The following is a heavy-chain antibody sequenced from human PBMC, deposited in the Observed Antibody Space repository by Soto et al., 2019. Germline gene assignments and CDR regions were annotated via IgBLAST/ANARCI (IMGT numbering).Heavy chain of an antibody. CDR1: GGTFSSYT. V-gene: IGHV1-69*08. Sequence: QVQLVQSGAEVKKPGSSVKVSCKASGGTFSSYTISWVRQAPGQGLEWMGRIIPILGIANYAQKFQGRVTSTADKSTSTAYMELSSLRSEDTAVYYCAGEAAAGTGGNWFDPWGQGTLVTVSS. CDR2: IIPILGIA. CDR3: AGEAAAGTGGNWFDP. D-gene: IGHD6-13*01. J-gene: IGHJ5*02.